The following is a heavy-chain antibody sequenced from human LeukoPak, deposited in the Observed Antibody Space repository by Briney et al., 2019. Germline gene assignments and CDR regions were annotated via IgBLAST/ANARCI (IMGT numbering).Heavy chain of an antibody. CDR3: ATFTPNRLYMTTVTTPSY. V-gene: IGHV1-8*01. CDR1: GYTFTSYD. J-gene: IGHJ4*02. D-gene: IGHD4-17*01. Sequence: ASVKVSCKASGYTFTSYDINWVRQATGQGLEWMGWMNPNSGNTGYAQKFQGRVTMTRNTSISTAYMELSSLRSEDTAVYYCATFTPNRLYMTTVTTPSYWGQGTLVTVSS. CDR2: MNPNSGNT.